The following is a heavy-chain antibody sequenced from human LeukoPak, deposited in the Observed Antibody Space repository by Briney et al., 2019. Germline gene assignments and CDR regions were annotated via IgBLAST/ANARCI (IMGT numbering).Heavy chain of an antibody. CDR3: ARDIWNGAFDI. CDR1: GGSISSYY. J-gene: IGHJ3*02. D-gene: IGHD1-1*01. Sequence: SETLSLTCTVSGGSISSYYWSWIRQPPGKGLEWIGYIYYSGSTNYNPSLKSRVTISVDTSKNQFTLKLSSVTAADTAVYYCARDIWNGAFDIWGQGTMVTVSS. V-gene: IGHV4-59*12. CDR2: IYYSGST.